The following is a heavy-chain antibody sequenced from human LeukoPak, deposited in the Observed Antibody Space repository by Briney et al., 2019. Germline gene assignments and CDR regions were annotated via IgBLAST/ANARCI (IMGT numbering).Heavy chain of an antibody. CDR3: AKGPNYDFWSGYREKSEYYFDY. J-gene: IGHJ4*02. V-gene: IGHV3-9*01. CDR2: ISWNSGSI. CDR1: GFTFDDYA. D-gene: IGHD3-3*01. Sequence: LRLSCAASGFTFDDYAMHWVRQAPGKGLEWVSGISWNSGSIGYADSVKGRFTISRDNAKNSLYLQMNSLRAEDTALYYCAKGPNYDFWSGYREKSEYYFDYWGQGTLVTVSS.